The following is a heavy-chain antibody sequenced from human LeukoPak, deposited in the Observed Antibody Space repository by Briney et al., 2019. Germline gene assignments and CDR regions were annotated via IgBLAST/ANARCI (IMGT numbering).Heavy chain of an antibody. CDR3: ARQYSSSSFDY. CDR2: IYYSGST. D-gene: IGHD6-6*01. J-gene: IGHJ4*02. Sequence: SETLSLTCTVSGGSISSSSYYWGWIRQPPGKGLEWIGSIYYSGSTYYNPSLKSRVTISVDTSKNQFSLKLSSVTAADTAVYYCARQYSSSSFDYWGLGTLVTVSS. V-gene: IGHV4-39*01. CDR1: GGSISSSSYY.